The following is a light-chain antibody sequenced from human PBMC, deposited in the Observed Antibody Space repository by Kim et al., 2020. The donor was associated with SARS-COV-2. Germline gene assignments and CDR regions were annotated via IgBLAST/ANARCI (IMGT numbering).Light chain of an antibody. V-gene: IGKV3D-15*01. Sequence: CVSPGDIATLSCRASQSVSSNLAWYQQRPGQAPRLLIYGASTRATGIPATFSGSGSGTEFTLTISSLQSEDFAVYYCQQYNTWPSFGQGTKVEIK. CDR3: QQYNTWPS. CDR1: QSVSSN. J-gene: IGKJ1*01. CDR2: GAS.